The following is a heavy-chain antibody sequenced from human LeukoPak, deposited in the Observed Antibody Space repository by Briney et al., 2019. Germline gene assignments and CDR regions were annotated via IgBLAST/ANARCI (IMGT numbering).Heavy chain of an antibody. V-gene: IGHV4-59*01. Sequence: SETLSLTCTVSGGSISSYYWSWIRQPPGKGLEWIGYIYYSGSTNYNPSLKSRVTISVDTSKNQFSLKLSSVTAADTAVYYCARSMIVVHYFDYWGQGTLVTVSS. CDR1: GGSISSYY. CDR2: IYYSGST. D-gene: IGHD3-22*01. CDR3: ARSMIVVHYFDY. J-gene: IGHJ4*02.